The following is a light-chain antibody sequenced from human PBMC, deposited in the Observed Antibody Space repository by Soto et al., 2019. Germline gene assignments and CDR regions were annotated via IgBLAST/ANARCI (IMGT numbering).Light chain of an antibody. CDR1: QSISRSD. J-gene: IGKJ4*01. CDR2: ATS. CDR3: QQYGSSPT. Sequence: EIVFTQSPGTGCLSSWESATLFSRASQSISRSDLAWYQHRPGQSPRLLIYATSSRATGIPDRFTGGGAGTGFTLTIRRLEPEDSAVYYCQQYGSSPTFGGATKVDIK. V-gene: IGKV3-20*01.